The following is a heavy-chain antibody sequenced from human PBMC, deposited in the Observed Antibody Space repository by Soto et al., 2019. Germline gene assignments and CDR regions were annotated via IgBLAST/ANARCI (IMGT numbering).Heavy chain of an antibody. CDR1: GFSLSTTGEG. V-gene: IGHV2-5*01. J-gene: IGHJ4*02. CDR2: IYWNDDK. D-gene: IGHD3-3*01. Sequence: SGAKLVNPTQTLPLTCNSSGFSLSTTGEGVGWISQPPGKALEWLALIYWNDDKRHSTSLKSRLTITEDTSKNQVVLTMTNMDPVDTATYYCAVTPGARSGNYLFTYFDYWGEGTLVTVSS. CDR3: AVTPGARSGNYLFTYFDY.